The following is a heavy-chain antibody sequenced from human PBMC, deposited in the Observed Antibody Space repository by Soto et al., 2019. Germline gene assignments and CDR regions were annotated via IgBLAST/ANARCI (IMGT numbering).Heavy chain of an antibody. D-gene: IGHD2-15*01. CDR2: IYYSGST. CDR1: GGSISSGDYY. V-gene: IGHV4-30-4*01. J-gene: IGHJ5*02. Sequence: SETLSLTCTVSGGSISSGDYYWSWIRQPPGKGLEWIGYIYYSGSTYYNPSLKSQVTISVDTSKNQFSLKLSSVTAADTAVYYCARASGYCSGGSCYSFSAVITSDPPGQAPLVTVSS. CDR3: ARASGYCSGGSCYSFSAVITSDP.